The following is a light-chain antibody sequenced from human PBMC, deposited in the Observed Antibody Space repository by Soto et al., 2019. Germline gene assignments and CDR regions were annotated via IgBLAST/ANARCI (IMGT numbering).Light chain of an antibody. J-gene: IGKJ1*01. Sequence: DIVMTQSPDSLAVSLGERATLNCKSSQSILDRSRNKYYLAWYQQKSGQPPKLLIYWASLREPGVPDRFTGSGSGTDFTVTINSLQAEDVAVYYCQQYFTSPWTFGQGTKVEI. CDR3: QQYFTSPWT. CDR1: QSILDRSRNKYY. CDR2: WAS. V-gene: IGKV4-1*01.